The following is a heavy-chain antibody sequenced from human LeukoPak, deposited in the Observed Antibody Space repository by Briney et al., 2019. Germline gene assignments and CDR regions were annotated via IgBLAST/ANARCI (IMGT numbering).Heavy chain of an antibody. CDR2: ISDIASI. D-gene: IGHD2-8*02. CDR3: AGHHPRNTVDF. Sequence: SETLSLTCTVSGGSISSYYWSWIRQPPGKGLGWIAYISDIASINYNPSLKSRVTISLDTSKNQFSLKLSSVTAADTAVYYCAGHHPRNTVDFWGQGTLVTVSS. V-gene: IGHV4-59*08. CDR1: GGSISSYY. J-gene: IGHJ4*02.